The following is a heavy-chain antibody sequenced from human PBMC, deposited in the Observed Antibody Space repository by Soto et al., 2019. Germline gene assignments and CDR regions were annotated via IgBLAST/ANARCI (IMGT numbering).Heavy chain of an antibody. J-gene: IGHJ6*02. Sequence: GGSLRLSCAASGFTFSDYYMSWIRQAPGKGLEWVSYISSSGSTIYYADSVKGRFTISRDNAKNSLYLQMNSLRAEDTAVYYCAKDFWSNWYYGDYYYYYGMDVWGQGTTVTVSS. CDR2: ISSSGSTI. CDR1: GFTFSDYY. D-gene: IGHD1-7*01. V-gene: IGHV3-11*04. CDR3: AKDFWSNWYYGDYYYYYGMDV.